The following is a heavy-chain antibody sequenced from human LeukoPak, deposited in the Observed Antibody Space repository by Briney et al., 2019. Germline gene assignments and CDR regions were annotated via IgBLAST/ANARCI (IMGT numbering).Heavy chain of an antibody. CDR2: IKQDGSEK. Sequence: GGSLRLSCAASGFTFSSYWMSWVRQAPGKGLEWVANIKQDGSEKYYVDSVKGRFTISRDNAKNSLYLQMNSLRAEDTAVYYCARLFRSSSWYFDYFDYWGQGTLVTVSS. D-gene: IGHD6-13*01. CDR3: ARLFRSSSWYFDYFDY. V-gene: IGHV3-7*01. J-gene: IGHJ4*02. CDR1: GFTFSSYW.